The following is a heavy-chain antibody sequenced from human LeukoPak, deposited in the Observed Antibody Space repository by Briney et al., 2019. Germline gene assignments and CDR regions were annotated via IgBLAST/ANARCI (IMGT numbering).Heavy chain of an antibody. CDR2: IYTSGST. Sequence: SETLSLTCTVSGGSISSYYWSWIRQPAGKGLEWIGRIYTSGSTNYNPSLKSRVTMSVDTSENQFSLKLSSVTAADTAVYYCARVAAAGSFFDYWGQGTLVTVSS. CDR1: GGSISSYY. D-gene: IGHD6-13*01. J-gene: IGHJ4*02. V-gene: IGHV4-4*07. CDR3: ARVAAAGSFFDY.